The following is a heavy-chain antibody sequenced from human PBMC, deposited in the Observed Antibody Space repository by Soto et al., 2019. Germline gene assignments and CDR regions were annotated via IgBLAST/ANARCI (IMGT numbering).Heavy chain of an antibody. V-gene: IGHV1-69*13. CDR3: ARQHFLANSWLDP. CDR1: GDSFSSYA. Sequence: GASVKVSCKTSGDSFSSYAISWVRQAPGQGLEWVGGIFPIFRTGNYAPKFQGRVTITADESTSTAYMELSSLRSEDTAVYYCARQHFLANSWLDPWGQGTLVTVCS. CDR2: IFPIFRTG. J-gene: IGHJ5*02.